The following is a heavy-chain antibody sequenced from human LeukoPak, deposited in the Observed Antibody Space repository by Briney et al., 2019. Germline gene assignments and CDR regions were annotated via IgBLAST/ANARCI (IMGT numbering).Heavy chain of an antibody. Sequence: GGSLRLSCAASGFTFSRYGMHWIRQAPGKGLEWVAFMRYDGSNKYYADSVKGRFTISRDNSKNTLYLQMNSLRAEDTAVCYGAKNMNVLLWFGELLDNAFDYWGQGTLVTVSS. CDR2: MRYDGSNK. V-gene: IGHV3-30*02. CDR1: GFTFSRYG. D-gene: IGHD3-10*01. J-gene: IGHJ4*02. CDR3: AKNMNVLLWFGELLDNAFDY.